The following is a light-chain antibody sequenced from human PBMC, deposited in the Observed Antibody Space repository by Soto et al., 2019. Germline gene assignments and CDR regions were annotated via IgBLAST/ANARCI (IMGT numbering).Light chain of an antibody. CDR1: QSVLYSSNNKNY. CDR3: QQYDSIPIT. Sequence: DIVMTQSPDSLAVSLGERATINCKSSQSVLYSSNNKNYLAWYQQKAGQPPKMLIYWASTRESGVPDRFSGSGSGTDFTLTISSLQAEDVGVYYCQQYDSIPITFGQGTRLDI. V-gene: IGKV4-1*01. CDR2: WAS. J-gene: IGKJ5*01.